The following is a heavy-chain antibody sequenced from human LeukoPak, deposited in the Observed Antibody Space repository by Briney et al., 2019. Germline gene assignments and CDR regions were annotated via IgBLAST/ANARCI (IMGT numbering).Heavy chain of an antibody. J-gene: IGHJ4*02. CDR3: AGQVWGGYFDY. CDR1: GGSISSGGHY. Sequence: PSETLSLTCTVSGGSISSGGHYWSWIRQPAGKGLEYLGRISSTGSTNYNPSLKSRVTISVDTSKNQFSLKLSSVTAADTAVYYCAGQVWGGYFDYWGQGTLVTVSS. CDR2: ISSTGST. D-gene: IGHD3-16*01. V-gene: IGHV4-61*02.